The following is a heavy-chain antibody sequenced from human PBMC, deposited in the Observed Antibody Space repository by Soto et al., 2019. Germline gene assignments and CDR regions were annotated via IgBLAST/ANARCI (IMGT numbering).Heavy chain of an antibody. J-gene: IGHJ4*02. CDR3: ARQKTYYYGPYYFDY. CDR2: IYYSGST. Sequence: PSETLSLTCTVSGGSISSSSYYWGWIRQPPGKGLEWIGSIYYSGSTYYNPSLKSRVTISVDTSKNQFSLKLSSVTAADTAVYYCARQKTYYYGPYYFDYWGQGTLVTVSS. D-gene: IGHD3-10*01. V-gene: IGHV4-39*01. CDR1: GGSISSSSYY.